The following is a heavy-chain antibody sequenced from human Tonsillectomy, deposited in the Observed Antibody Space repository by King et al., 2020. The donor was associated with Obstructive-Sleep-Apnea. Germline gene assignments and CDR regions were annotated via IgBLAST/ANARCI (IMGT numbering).Heavy chain of an antibody. J-gene: IGHJ4*02. CDR2: IYYSGSA. V-gene: IGHV4-59*08. CDR3: ARHMPGGGSGIPRHFDY. D-gene: IGHD2-15*01. Sequence: QLQESGPGLVKPSETLSLTCTVSGGSISSYYWSWIRQPPGKGLEWIGYIYYSGSANYNPSLKSRVTISVDTSKNQFSLKLSSVTAADTAVYYCARHMPGGGSGIPRHFDYWGQGTLVTVSS. CDR1: GGSISSYY.